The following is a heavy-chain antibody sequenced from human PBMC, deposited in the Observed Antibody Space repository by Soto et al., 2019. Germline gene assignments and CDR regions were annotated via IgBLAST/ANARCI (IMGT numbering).Heavy chain of an antibody. CDR1: GGSVSSSSYL. CDR3: ARHGEQWLVRAGFDY. V-gene: IGHV4-39*01. D-gene: IGHD6-19*01. Sequence: SDTLSITSALPGGSVSSSSYLWGFIRQPPGKGLEWIGSIYYSGSTYYNPSLKSRVTISVDTSKSQFSLKLSSVTAADTAVYYCARHGEQWLVRAGFDYWGQGTLVTVS. J-gene: IGHJ4*02. CDR2: IYYSGST.